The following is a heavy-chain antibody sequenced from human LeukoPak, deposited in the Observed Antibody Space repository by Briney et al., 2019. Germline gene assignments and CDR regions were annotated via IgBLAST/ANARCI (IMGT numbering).Heavy chain of an antibody. Sequence: SETLSLTCTVSGGSISSYYWSWIRQPAGKGLEWIGRIYTSGSTNYNPSLKSRVTMSVDTSKKQFSLKLSSVTAADTAVYYCAKAPRSLRSGWILAFDIWGQGTMVTVSS. D-gene: IGHD6-19*01. V-gene: IGHV4-4*07. CDR3: AKAPRSLRSGWILAFDI. CDR2: IYTSGST. J-gene: IGHJ3*02. CDR1: GGSISSYY.